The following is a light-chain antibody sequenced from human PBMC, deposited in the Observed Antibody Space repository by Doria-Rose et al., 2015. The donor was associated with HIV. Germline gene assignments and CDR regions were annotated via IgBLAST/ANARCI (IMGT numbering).Light chain of an antibody. CDR2: AAS. Sequence: TQSPSSLSASIGDRVTITCRASQTVSTYLNWFQQEPGKAPKLLIYAASRLQSGVPSRFSGSGSGTDFTLTISGLQPGDFATYYCQQTYSSPPWTFGQGTKVGMK. J-gene: IGKJ1*01. CDR3: QQTYSSPPWT. CDR1: QTVSTY. V-gene: IGKV1-39*01.